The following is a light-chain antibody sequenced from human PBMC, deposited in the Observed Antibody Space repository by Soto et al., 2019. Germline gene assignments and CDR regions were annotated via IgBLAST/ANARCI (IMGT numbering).Light chain of an antibody. J-gene: IGKJ2*01. CDR3: QQFHTYYT. V-gene: IGKV1-5*01. Sequence: DIQMTQSPSTLSASVGDRVTITCWASQSINSWLAWYQQKPGKAPKLLIYDASTLESGVSSRFSGSGSGTEFTLTISSLQPDDSATYYCQQFHTYYTFGQGTKLEIK. CDR2: DAS. CDR1: QSINSW.